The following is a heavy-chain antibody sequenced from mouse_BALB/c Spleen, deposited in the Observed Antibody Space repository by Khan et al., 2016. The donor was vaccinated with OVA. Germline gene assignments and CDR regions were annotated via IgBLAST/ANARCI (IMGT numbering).Heavy chain of an antibody. V-gene: IGHV9-3-1*01. CDR2: IYINTGEP. J-gene: IGHJ4*01. CDR1: GYSFTNYG. Sequence: QIQLVQSGPDLKKPGETVKISCKASGYSFTNYGINWVKQAPGKGVKWMGWIYINTGEPTYGDDLKGRIALSLENSASTAYLQINNLRNEDTATYFCARGGRWAIDYWGQGTSVTVSS. D-gene: IGHD1-1*01. CDR3: ARGGRWAIDY.